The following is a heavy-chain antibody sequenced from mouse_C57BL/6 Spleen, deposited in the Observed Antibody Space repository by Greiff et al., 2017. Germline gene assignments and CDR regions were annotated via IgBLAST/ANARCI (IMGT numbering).Heavy chain of an antibody. CDR2: ISSGSSTI. CDR3: ARLYYGSSLYYAMDY. Sequence: EVQVVESGGGLVKPGGSLKLSCAASGFTFSDYGMHWVRQAPEKGLEWVAYISSGSSTIYYADTVKGRFTISRDNAKNTLFLQMTSLRSEDTAMYYCARLYYGSSLYYAMDYWGQGTSVTVSS. V-gene: IGHV5-17*01. D-gene: IGHD1-1*01. CDR1: GFTFSDYG. J-gene: IGHJ4*01.